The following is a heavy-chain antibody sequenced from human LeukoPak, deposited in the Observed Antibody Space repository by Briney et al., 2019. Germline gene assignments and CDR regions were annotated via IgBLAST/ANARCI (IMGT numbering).Heavy chain of an antibody. CDR1: GGSISSYY. D-gene: IGHD3-22*01. CDR3: ARQADDSSGYYFGPQYYFDY. J-gene: IGHJ4*02. CDR2: IYTSGST. Sequence: SETLSLTCTVSGGSISSYYWSWIRQPAGKGLEWIGRIYTSGSTNYNPSLKSRVPMSVDTSKNQFSLKLSSVTAADTAVYYCARQADDSSGYYFGPQYYFDYWGQGTLVTVSS. V-gene: IGHV4-4*07.